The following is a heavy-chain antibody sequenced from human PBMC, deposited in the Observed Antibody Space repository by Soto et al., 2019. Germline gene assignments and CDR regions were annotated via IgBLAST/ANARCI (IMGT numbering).Heavy chain of an antibody. CDR3: AILYTYYYDSSGSSGMDV. CDR1: GFTFSDYA. V-gene: IGHV3-23*01. J-gene: IGHJ6*02. CDR2: ISAGGST. Sequence: GGSLRLSCAASGFTFSDYAMSWVRQPPGKGLEWVSVISAGGSTYYADSVKGRFTISRDNAKNSLYLQMNSLRDEDTAVYYCAILYTYYYDSSGSSGMDVWGQGTTVTVSS. D-gene: IGHD3-22*01.